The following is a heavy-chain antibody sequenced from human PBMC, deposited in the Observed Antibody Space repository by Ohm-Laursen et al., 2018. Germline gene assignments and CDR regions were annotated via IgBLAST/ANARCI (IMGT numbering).Heavy chain of an antibody. CDR3: ARGILAAIDS. D-gene: IGHD5-12*01. J-gene: IGHJ4*02. V-gene: IGHV4-38-2*01. Sequence: LSLTWAVSGYSISSGYYWGWIRQPPGKGLEWIGYIFHSGNTYYNPSLKSRVTISVNTSKNQFSLKVTSVTAADTAVYYCARGILAAIDSWGQGTLVTVSS. CDR1: GYSISSGYY. CDR2: IFHSGNT.